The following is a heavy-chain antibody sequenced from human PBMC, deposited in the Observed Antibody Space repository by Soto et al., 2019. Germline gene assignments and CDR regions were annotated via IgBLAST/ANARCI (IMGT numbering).Heavy chain of an antibody. CDR2: ISYDGSNK. CDR3: ARGDTAMATDY. J-gene: IGHJ4*02. D-gene: IGHD5-18*01. Sequence: PGGSLRLSCAASGFTFSSYAMHWVRQAPGKGLEWVAVISYDGSNKYYADSVKGRFTISRDNSKNTLYLQMNSLRAEDTAVYYSARGDTAMATDYWGQGTLVTVSS. V-gene: IGHV3-30-3*01. CDR1: GFTFSSYA.